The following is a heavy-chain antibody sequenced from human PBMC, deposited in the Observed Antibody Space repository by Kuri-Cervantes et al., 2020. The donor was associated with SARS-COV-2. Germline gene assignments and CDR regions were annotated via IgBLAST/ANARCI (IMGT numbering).Heavy chain of an antibody. CDR3: ARDGAFTIFGVVIIGDY. V-gene: IGHV1-18*01. CDR1: GYTFTSYG. Sequence: ASVKVSCKASGYTFTSYGISWVRQAPGQGLEWMGWISAYNGNTNYAQKLQGRVTMTTDTSTSTAYMELRSLRSDDTAVYYCARDGAFTIFGVVIIGDYWGQGTLVTVSS. D-gene: IGHD3-3*01. J-gene: IGHJ4*01. CDR2: ISAYNGNT.